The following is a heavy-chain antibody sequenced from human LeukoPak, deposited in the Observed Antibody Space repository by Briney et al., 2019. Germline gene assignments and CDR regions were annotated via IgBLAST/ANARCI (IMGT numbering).Heavy chain of an antibody. CDR3: ASYYDILTGYFPWAFDI. CDR2: TYYRSKWHN. V-gene: IGHV6-1*01. J-gene: IGHJ3*02. D-gene: IGHD3-9*01. CDR1: GDIVSSNSAA. Sequence: SQTLSLTCAISGDIVSSNSAAWNWIRQSPSRGLEWLGRTYYRSKWHNDYAVSVKSRITINPDTSKNQFSLQLNSVTPEDTAVYYCASYYDILTGYFPWAFDIWGQGTMVTVSS.